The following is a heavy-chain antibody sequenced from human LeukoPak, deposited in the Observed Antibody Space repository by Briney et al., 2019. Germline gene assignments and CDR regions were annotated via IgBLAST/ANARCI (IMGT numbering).Heavy chain of an antibody. Sequence: KPSETLSLTCTVSGGSVSSGSDYWSWIRQPPGKGLEWIGHISYSGSTNYNPSLRRRVTISADTSKNQFSLKLSSVTAADTAVYYCAKAGWYSAKTYATYDDAYDIWGQGTMVTVSS. CDR3: AKAGWYSAKTYATYDDAYDI. CDR1: GGSVSSGSDY. J-gene: IGHJ3*02. D-gene: IGHD1-26*01. CDR2: ISYSGST. V-gene: IGHV4-61*01.